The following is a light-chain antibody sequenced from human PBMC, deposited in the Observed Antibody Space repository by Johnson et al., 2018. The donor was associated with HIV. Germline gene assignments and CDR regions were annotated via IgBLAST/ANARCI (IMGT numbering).Light chain of an antibody. CDR3: GTWDSSLSVFYV. V-gene: IGLV1-51*02. J-gene: IGLJ1*01. CDR2: ENN. CDR1: SSNIGNNY. Sequence: HSVLTQPPSVSAAPGQKVTISCSGSSSNIGNNYVSWYQQLPGTAPKLLIYENNKRPSGIPDRFSGSKSGTSATLGITGLQTGDEADYYCGTWDSSLSVFYVFGTGTKVTVL.